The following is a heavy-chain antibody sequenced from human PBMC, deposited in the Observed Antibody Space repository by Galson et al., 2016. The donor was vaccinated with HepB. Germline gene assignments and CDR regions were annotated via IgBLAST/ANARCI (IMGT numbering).Heavy chain of an antibody. CDR1: GGSMRNYQ. D-gene: IGHD7-27*01. CDR3: ARDNWGSLDY. Sequence: SETLSLTCAVSGGSMRNYQWSWVRQPPGKGLEWIGYIYNDGSGSANHNPSLKSRISISQDTSKKQFSLRLSSVTPADTAVDYCARDNWGSLDYWGQGTLVTVSS. V-gene: IGHV4-59*01. CDR2: IYNDGSGSA. J-gene: IGHJ4*02.